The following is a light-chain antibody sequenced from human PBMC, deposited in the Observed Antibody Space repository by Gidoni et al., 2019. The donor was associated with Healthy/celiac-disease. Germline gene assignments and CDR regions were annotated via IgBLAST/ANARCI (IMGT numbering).Light chain of an antibody. J-gene: IGKJ4*01. CDR3: QQRSNWPRALT. CDR1: QSVSSY. Sequence: IVLTQSPATLSLSPGERATLSCRASQSVSSYLAWYQQKPGQAPRLLIYDASNRATSIPARFSGSGSGTDFTLTISSLEPEDFAVYYCQQRSNWPRALTFGGGTKVEIK. V-gene: IGKV3-11*01. CDR2: DAS.